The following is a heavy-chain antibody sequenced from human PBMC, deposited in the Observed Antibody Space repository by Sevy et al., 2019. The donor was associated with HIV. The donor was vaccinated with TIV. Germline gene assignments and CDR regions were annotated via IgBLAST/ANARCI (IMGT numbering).Heavy chain of an antibody. V-gene: IGHV3-21*01. Sequence: GGSLRLSCAASGFTFSTYSMSWVRQAPGKGLEWVSYISGFNNYIYYADSLRGRFTISRDNAKNSLYLQMNNLRAEDTAVYYCARGASSGRDYFDYWGQGTLVTVSS. J-gene: IGHJ4*02. CDR1: GFTFSTYS. CDR2: ISGFNNYI. D-gene: IGHD6-19*01. CDR3: ARGASSGRDYFDY.